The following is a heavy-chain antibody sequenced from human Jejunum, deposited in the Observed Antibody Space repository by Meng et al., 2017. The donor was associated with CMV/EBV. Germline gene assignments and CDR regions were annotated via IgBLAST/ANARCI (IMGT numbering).Heavy chain of an antibody. CDR3: ARDIVVV. CDR1: GVTCSSYW. Sequence: LSVSCAASGVTCSSYWMSWVRQAPGKGLEWVANIKQDGSEKYYVDSVKGRFTISRDNAKNSLYLQMNSLRAEDTAVYYCARDIVVVWGQGTLVTVSS. CDR2: IKQDGSEK. D-gene: IGHD2-2*01. V-gene: IGHV3-7*01. J-gene: IGHJ4*02.